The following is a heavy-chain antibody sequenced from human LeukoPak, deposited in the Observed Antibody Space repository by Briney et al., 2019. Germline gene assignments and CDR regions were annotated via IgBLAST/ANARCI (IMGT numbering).Heavy chain of an antibody. J-gene: IGHJ4*02. V-gene: IGHV3-21*01. Sequence: SGGSLRLSCVASGYTFSSYSISWVRQAPGKGLEWVSSISVRSNYIYYADSVRGRFSISRDDARDSLYLQMNSLRAEDTAVYYCVRLRRNRDTSGFYYYYDFWGQGTLVTVSS. CDR3: VRLRRNRDTSGFYYYYDF. D-gene: IGHD3-22*01. CDR2: ISVRSNYI. CDR1: GYTFSSYS.